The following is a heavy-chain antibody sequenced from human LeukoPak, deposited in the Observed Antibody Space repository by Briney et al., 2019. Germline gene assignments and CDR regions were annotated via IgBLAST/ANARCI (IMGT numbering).Heavy chain of an antibody. CDR1: GFTFSSYS. J-gene: IGHJ4*02. CDR3: ARDGKYGSGSSDY. Sequence: PGGSLRLSCAASGFTFSSYSMNWVRQAPVKGLEWVSSISSSSSYIYYADSVKGRFTISRDNAKNSLYLQMNSLRAEDTAVYYCARDGKYGSGSSDYWGQGTLVTVSS. CDR2: ISSSSSYI. V-gene: IGHV3-21*01. D-gene: IGHD3-10*01.